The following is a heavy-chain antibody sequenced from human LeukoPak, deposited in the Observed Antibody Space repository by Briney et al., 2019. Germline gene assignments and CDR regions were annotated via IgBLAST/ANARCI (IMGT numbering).Heavy chain of an antibody. J-gene: IGHJ4*02. CDR2: ISAYNGNT. CDR3: ARAIVGVGPTFDH. V-gene: IGHV1-18*01. Sequence: ASVKVSCKASGYTFTSYGISWVRQAPGQGLEWMGWISAYNGNTNYAQKLQGRVTMTTDTSTSTAYMDLRSLRSDDAAVYYCARAIVGVGPTFDHWGQGTLVTVSS. CDR1: GYTFTSYG. D-gene: IGHD1-26*01.